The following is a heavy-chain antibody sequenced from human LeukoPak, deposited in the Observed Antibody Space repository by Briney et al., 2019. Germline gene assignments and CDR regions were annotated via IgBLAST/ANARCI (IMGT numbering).Heavy chain of an antibody. Sequence: ASVKVSCKASGYTFTSYYMHWVRQAPGQGLEWMGIINPSGGSTSYAQKFQGRVTMTRDMSTSTAYMELSSLRSEDTAVYYCARDSSSSWLNNWFDPWGQGTLVTVSS. CDR2: INPSGGST. J-gene: IGHJ5*02. CDR3: ARDSSSSWLNNWFDP. V-gene: IGHV1-46*01. CDR1: GYTFTSYY. D-gene: IGHD6-13*01.